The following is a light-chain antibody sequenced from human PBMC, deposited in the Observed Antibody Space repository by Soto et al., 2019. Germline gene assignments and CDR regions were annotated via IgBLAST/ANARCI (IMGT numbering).Light chain of an antibody. CDR3: CSYAGRTTPYV. CDR1: SSDVGSYNL. CDR2: EVS. V-gene: IGLV2-23*02. J-gene: IGLJ1*01. Sequence: QSVLTQPASVSGSPGQSITISCTGTSSDVGSYNLVSWYQHHPGKAPKLMIYEVSERPSGVSNRFSGSKSGNTASLTISGLQAEDEADYYCCSYAGRTTPYVFGTATKVTVL.